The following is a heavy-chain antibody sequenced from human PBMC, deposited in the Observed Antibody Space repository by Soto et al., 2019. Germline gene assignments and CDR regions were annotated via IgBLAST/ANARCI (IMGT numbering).Heavy chain of an antibody. V-gene: IGHV1-8*01. J-gene: IGHJ6*02. Sequence: ASVKVSSKASGYTFTRYDINWVRQATGQGLEWMGWMNPNSGNTGYAQKFQGRVTMTRNTSISTAYMELSSLTSEDTALYYCARVVGGYCSGASCYDYGMDVWGQGTTVTVCS. CDR1: GYTFTRYD. D-gene: IGHD2-15*01. CDR3: ARVVGGYCSGASCYDYGMDV. CDR2: MNPNSGNT.